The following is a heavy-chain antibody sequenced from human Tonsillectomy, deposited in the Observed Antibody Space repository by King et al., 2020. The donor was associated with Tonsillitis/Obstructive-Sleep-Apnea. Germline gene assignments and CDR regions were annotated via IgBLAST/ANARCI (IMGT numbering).Heavy chain of an antibody. J-gene: IGHJ4*02. CDR1: RFTFSSYS. CDR3: ARDFLPAAISGGLGY. D-gene: IGHD2-2*01. V-gene: IGHV3-48*02. CDR2: ISSSSSTI. Sequence: VPLVQSGGGLVQPGGSLRLSCAASRFTFSSYSMNWVRQAPGKGLEWVSYISSSSSTIYYADSVKGRFTISRDNAKNSLYLQMNSLRDEDTAVYYCARDFLPAAISGGLGYWGQGTLVTVSS.